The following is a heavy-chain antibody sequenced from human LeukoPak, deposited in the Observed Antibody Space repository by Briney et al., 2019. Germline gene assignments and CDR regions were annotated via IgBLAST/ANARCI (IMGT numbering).Heavy chain of an antibody. D-gene: IGHD3-9*01. Sequence: GESLKISCKGLGYSFSTYWNAWVRQRPGKGLEWMGIIYPGDSDTRYSPSFQGQVTISADKSISTAYLQRSSLKASDTAMYYCARRYYDILTGHYFDYWGQGTLVTVSS. CDR2: IYPGDSDT. CDR1: GYSFSTYW. V-gene: IGHV5-51*01. J-gene: IGHJ4*02. CDR3: ARRYYDILTGHYFDY.